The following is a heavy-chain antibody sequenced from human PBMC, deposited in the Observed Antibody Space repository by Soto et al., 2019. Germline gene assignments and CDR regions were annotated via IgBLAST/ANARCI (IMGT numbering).Heavy chain of an antibody. CDR3: VKESGSFNYFDI. V-gene: IGHV3-33*06. Sequence: PGGSLRLACAASGFPFSTYGMHWVRQAPGKGLACVAVIWANGITKCYADSVRGRFTISRDNSKNTLDLQMNSLRAEDTALYYFVKESGSFNYFDIWGLGTMVTVSS. CDR2: IWANGITK. D-gene: IGHD3-22*01. J-gene: IGHJ3*02. CDR1: GFPFSTYG.